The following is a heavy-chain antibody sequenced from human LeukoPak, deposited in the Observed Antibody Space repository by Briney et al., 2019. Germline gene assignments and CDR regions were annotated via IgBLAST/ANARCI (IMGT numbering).Heavy chain of an antibody. J-gene: IGHJ4*02. CDR1: GFTFSSYS. Sequence: GGSLRLSCAASGFTFSSYSMNWVRQAPGKGLEWVSSISSSSSYIYYADPVKGRFTISRDNAKNSLYLQMNSLRAEDTAVYYCARLEHSYGPNFDYWGQGTLVTVSS. V-gene: IGHV3-21*01. CDR2: ISSSSSYI. CDR3: ARLEHSYGPNFDY. D-gene: IGHD5-18*01.